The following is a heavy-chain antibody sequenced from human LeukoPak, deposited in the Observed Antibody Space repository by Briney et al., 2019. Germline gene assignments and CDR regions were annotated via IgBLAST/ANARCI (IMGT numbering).Heavy chain of an antibody. CDR1: GFTFRTYS. D-gene: IGHD2-2*01. V-gene: IGHV3-23*01. J-gene: IGHJ4*02. CDR3: AKARRSACSSTSSYTFDY. CDR2: ISCSEGST. Sequence: PGGSLRLSCAASGFTFRTYSMSWVRQAPGKGLEWVSGISCSEGSTYYADSVKGRFTISRHNSKNTAYLQMNSPRAEHPAVYYCAKARRSACSSTSSYTFDYWGQGTLVTVSS.